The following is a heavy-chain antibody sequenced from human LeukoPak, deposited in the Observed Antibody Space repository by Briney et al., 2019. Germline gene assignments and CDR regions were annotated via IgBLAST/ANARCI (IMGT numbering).Heavy chain of an antibody. CDR1: GFTFSSYW. D-gene: IGHD2-2*01. J-gene: IGHJ5*02. CDR3: ASYHCSSTSWYDRYNWFDP. V-gene: IGHV3-7*01. Sequence: PGGSLRLSCAASGFTFSSYWMSWVRQAPGKGLEWVANIKQDGSEKYYVDSVKGRFTISRDNAKNSLYLQMNSLRAEDTAVYYCASYHCSSTSWYDRYNWFDPWGQGTLVTVSS. CDR2: IKQDGSEK.